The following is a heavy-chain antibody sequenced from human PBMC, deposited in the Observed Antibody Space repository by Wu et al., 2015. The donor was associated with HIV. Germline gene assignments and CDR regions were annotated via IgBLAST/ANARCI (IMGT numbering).Heavy chain of an antibody. CDR2: ISGNNGHT. V-gene: IGHV1-18*01. D-gene: IGHD6-19*01. J-gene: IGHJ4*02. CDR1: GYTFTSYG. Sequence: QVQLMQSGAEVKKPGASVKVSCKASGYTFTSYGISWVRQAPGQGLEWMGWISGNNGHTNYPQRLQGRVSMSTDTSASIAYMELRSLRSDDTAVYYCARDRGRGIPVSGSDYWGQGTLVTVSS. CDR3: ARDRGRGIPVSGSDY.